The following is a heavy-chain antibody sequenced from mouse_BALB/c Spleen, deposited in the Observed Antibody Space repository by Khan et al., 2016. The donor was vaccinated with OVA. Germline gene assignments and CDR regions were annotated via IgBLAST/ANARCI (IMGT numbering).Heavy chain of an antibody. V-gene: IGHV9-2-1*01. J-gene: IGHJ3*01. D-gene: IGHD2-1*01. CDR3: ARYGNPFAY. CDR2: INTETGEP. Sequence: QIQLQSGPELKKPGETVKISCKASGYTFTDYSMHWVKQAPGKGLKWMGWINTETGEPTYADDFKGRFAFSLETSASTAYLQIHNLKNEDTATYFCARYGNPFAYWGQGTLVTVSA. CDR1: GYTFTDYS.